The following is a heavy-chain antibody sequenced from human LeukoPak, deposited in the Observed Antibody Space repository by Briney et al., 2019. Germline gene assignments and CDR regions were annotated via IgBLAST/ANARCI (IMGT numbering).Heavy chain of an antibody. D-gene: IGHD2-15*01. V-gene: IGHV1-8*03. CDR1: GGTFSSYA. CDR2: INPNSGNT. J-gene: IGHJ4*02. Sequence: ASVKVSCKASGGTFSSYAISWVRQAPGQGLEWMGWINPNSGNTAYAQKFQGRVTITRNTSISTAYMELSSLRSEDTAVYYCARAEAGVVVAYYFDYWGQGTLVTVSS. CDR3: ARAEAGVVVAYYFDY.